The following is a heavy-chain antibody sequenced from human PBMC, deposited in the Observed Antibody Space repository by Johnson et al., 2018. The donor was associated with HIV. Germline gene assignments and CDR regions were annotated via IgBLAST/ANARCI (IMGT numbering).Heavy chain of an antibody. CDR3: ARVRRSGTYYVDAFDI. CDR2: ISWNSGSI. J-gene: IGHJ3*02. V-gene: IGHV3-9*01. CDR1: GFTFDDYA. Sequence: VQLVESGGGLVQPGRSLRLSCAASGFTFDDYAMHWVRQAPGKGLEWVSGISWNSGSIGSADSVKGRFSISRDNAKNSLYLQMNSLRAEDTAVYYCARVRRSGTYYVDAFDIWGQGTMVTVSS. D-gene: IGHD1-26*01.